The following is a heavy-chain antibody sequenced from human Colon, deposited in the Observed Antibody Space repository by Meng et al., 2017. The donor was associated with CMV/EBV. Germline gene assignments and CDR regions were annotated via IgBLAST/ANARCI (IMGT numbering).Heavy chain of an antibody. V-gene: IGHV4-4*03. CDR1: GCATPNRNV. CDR3: ASLKDYDGRGYYYFES. CDR2: VYLGGTI. J-gene: IGHJ4*02. D-gene: IGHD3-22*01. Sequence: VLSLGSPPCTPCTPWPFSGCATPNRNVWVCARLPPGKGLEWIGEVYLGGTIHHHPSLQSRVTISLDKAKDHLSLKLASVTAADTAVYYCASLKDYDGRGYYYFESWGQGTLVTVSS.